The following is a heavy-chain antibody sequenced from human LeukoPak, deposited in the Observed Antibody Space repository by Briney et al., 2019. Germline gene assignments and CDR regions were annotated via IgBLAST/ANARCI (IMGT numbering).Heavy chain of an antibody. D-gene: IGHD3-16*01. J-gene: IGHJ3*01. CDR3: ARAGEYL. CDR2: IYSGGST. Sequence: GGSLRLSCAASGFTVSSNYMSWVRQAPGKGLEWVSVIYSGGSTDYTDYVKGRFIISRDNSKTTQYLQIHSLRAEDLPVYYCARAGEYLWGQGTMVTVSS. CDR1: GFTVSSNY. V-gene: IGHV3-53*01.